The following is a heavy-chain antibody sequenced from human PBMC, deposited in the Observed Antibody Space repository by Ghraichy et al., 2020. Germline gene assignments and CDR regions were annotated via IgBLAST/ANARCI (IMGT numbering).Heavy chain of an antibody. Sequence: GGSLRLSCAASGFSFSTWNMNWVIQAPGKGLQWVSYISGSGSTIYYADSVKGRFTISRDNARNSLYLQMNSLRDEDTAVYYCAGAFDIWGQGTMVTVSS. CDR2: ISGSGSTI. CDR3: AGAFDI. J-gene: IGHJ3*02. V-gene: IGHV3-48*02. CDR1: GFSFSTWN.